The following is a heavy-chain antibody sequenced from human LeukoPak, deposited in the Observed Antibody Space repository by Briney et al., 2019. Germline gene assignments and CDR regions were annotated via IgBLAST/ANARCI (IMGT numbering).Heavy chain of an antibody. CDR2: ISADGIDK. CDR1: GFPFSNYG. J-gene: IGHJ4*02. CDR3: AKDKGREGDY. V-gene: IGHV3-30*18. Sequence: LPGGSLRLSCAASGFPFSNYGMHWVPQAPGKGLEWVAVISADGIDKYYADSVKGRFTISRDNSKNTLYLQMSSLRPEDTAVYYCAKDKGREGDYWGQGNLVTVSS.